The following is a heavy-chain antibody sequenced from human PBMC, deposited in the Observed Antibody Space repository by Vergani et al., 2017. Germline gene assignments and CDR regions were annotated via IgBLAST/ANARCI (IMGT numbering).Heavy chain of an antibody. J-gene: IGHJ6*02. Sequence: QVQLQESGPGLVKPSETLSLTCTVSGGSISSYYWSWIRQPPGKGLEWIGYIYYSGSTNYNPSLKSRVTISVDTSKNQFSLKLSSVTAADTAGYYCARGLQRILSYYGMDVWGQGTTVTVSS. CDR2: IYYSGST. D-gene: IGHD4-11*01. CDR3: ARGLQRILSYYGMDV. V-gene: IGHV4-59*01. CDR1: GGSISSYY.